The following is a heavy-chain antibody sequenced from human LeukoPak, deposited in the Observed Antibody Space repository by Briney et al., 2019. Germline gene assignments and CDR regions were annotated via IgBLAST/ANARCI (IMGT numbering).Heavy chain of an antibody. Sequence: SETLSLTCTVSGGSISGYYWSWIRQPPGKGLEWIGYIYSSGSTNYNPSLKRRVTISMDTSKNQFSLKLSSVTAADTAIYYCAREGTTVTHFDYWGQGTLVTVSS. CDR1: GGSISGYY. CDR3: AREGTTVTHFDY. J-gene: IGHJ4*02. D-gene: IGHD4-11*01. V-gene: IGHV4-59*01. CDR2: IYSSGST.